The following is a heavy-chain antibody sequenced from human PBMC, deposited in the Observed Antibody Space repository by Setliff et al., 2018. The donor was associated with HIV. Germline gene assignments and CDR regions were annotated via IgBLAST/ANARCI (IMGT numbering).Heavy chain of an antibody. CDR3: ARVGFYDNSGNDASDL. D-gene: IGHD3-22*01. V-gene: IGHV4-31*03. Sequence: LSLTCTVSGGSISSGGYYWSWIRQHPGKGLEWIGYIYYSGSTYYNPSLKSRVTISVDTSKNQFSLKLSSVTAADTAIYYCARVGFYDNSGNDASDLWGQGTMVTVSS. CDR1: GGSISSGGYY. CDR2: IYYSGST. J-gene: IGHJ3*01.